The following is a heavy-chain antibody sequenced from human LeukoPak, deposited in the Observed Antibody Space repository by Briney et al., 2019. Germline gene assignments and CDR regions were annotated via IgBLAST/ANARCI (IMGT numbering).Heavy chain of an antibody. V-gene: IGHV3-23*01. CDR3: AKDRASSSWYYFDY. J-gene: IGHJ4*02. D-gene: IGHD6-13*01. CDR2: ISGSGGST. Sequence: PGGSLRLSCAASGFTFSRYDVNWVRQAPGKGLECVSAISGSGGSTYYADSVKGRFTVSRDNSKNILYLQMNSLRVEDTAVYYCAKDRASSSWYYFDYWGQGTLVTVSS. CDR1: GFTFSRYD.